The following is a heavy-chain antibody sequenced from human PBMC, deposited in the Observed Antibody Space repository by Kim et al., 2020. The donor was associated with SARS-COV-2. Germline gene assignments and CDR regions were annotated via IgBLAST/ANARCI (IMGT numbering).Heavy chain of an antibody. CDR2: MWNDGSKK. CDR1: GFGITTYG. V-gene: IGHV3-33*08. Sequence: GGSLRLSCAASGFGITTYGIHWVRQAPGKGLEWVAVMWNDGSKKYYGDSVRGRFTISRDISKNTVYLEMNSLRDEDTAVYYCARDGGASLDYWGQGTLVSVSS. CDR3: ARDGGASLDY. J-gene: IGHJ4*02. D-gene: IGHD3-16*01.